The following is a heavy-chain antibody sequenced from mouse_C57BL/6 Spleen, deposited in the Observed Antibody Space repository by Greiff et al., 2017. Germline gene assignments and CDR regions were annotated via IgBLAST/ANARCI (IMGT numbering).Heavy chain of an antibody. CDR1: GYTFTSYG. CDR3: ARGLGRNYYAMDY. CDR2: IYPRSGNT. V-gene: IGHV1-81*01. Sequence: VQLQQSGAELARPGASVKLSCKASGYTFTSYGIRWVKQRTGQGLEWIGEIYPRSGNTYYNEKFKGKATLTADKSSSTAYMELRSLTSEDSAVYYCARGLGRNYYAMDYWGQGTSVTVSS. D-gene: IGHD6-1*01. J-gene: IGHJ4*01.